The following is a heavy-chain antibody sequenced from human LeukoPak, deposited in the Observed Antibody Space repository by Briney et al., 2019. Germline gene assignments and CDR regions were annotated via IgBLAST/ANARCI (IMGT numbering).Heavy chain of an antibody. V-gene: IGHV3-21*01. CDR2: ISSSSSYI. CDR3: ARSLWSGIDY. D-gene: IGHD3-10*01. CDR1: GFTFGDYT. J-gene: IGHJ4*02. Sequence: GGSLRLSCATSGFTFGDYTMTWVRQSPGKGLEWVSSISSSSSYIYYADSVKGRFTISRDNAKNSLYLQMNSLRAEDTAVCYCARSLWSGIDYWGQGTLVTVSS.